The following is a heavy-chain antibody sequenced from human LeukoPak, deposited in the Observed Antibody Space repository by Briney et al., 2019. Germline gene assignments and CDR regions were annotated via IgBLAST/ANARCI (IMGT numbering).Heavy chain of an antibody. Sequence: SETLSLTCTVSGGSISSGGYYWSWIRQQPGKGLEWIGYIYYNGSTYYNPSLKSRVTISVDTSKNQFSLKLSSVTAADTAVYYCARGRDSSGYYQANAFDIWGQGTMVTVSS. D-gene: IGHD3-22*01. J-gene: IGHJ3*02. V-gene: IGHV4-31*03. CDR2: IYYNGST. CDR3: ARGRDSSGYYQANAFDI. CDR1: GGSISSGGYY.